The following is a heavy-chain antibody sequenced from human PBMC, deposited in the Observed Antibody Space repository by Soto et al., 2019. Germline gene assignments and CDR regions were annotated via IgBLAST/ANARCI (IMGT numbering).Heavy chain of an antibody. Sequence: GGSLRLSCAASGFTFRSYAMSWVRQAPGKGLEWVSVISGSGGSTNYADSVKGRFTISRDNSKNTLYLQMNSLRGEDTAVYYCASIGGYEPQGYYGMDVWGQGTTVTVSS. J-gene: IGHJ6*02. CDR1: GFTFRSYA. CDR2: ISGSGGST. D-gene: IGHD5-12*01. V-gene: IGHV3-23*01. CDR3: ASIGGYEPQGYYGMDV.